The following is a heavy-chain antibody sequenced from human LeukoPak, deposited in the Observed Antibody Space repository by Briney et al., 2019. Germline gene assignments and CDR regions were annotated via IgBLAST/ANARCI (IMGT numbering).Heavy chain of an antibody. J-gene: IGHJ5*02. D-gene: IGHD3-10*01. Sequence: GASVKVSCKASGYTFTGDFIHWVRQAPGQGLEWMGWINSDSGGTNYARKFQGRVTMTRDTSISTAYMELSSLRSDDTAVFYCAXGNXXTRRGEXWXXPWGXXXXVTV. CDR1: GYTFTGDF. CDR2: INSDSGGT. CDR3: AXGNXXTRRGEXWXXP. V-gene: IGHV1-2*02.